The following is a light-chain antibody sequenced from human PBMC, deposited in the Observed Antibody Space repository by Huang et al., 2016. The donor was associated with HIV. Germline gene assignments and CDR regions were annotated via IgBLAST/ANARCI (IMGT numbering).Light chain of an antibody. J-gene: IGKJ4*01. CDR2: VAS. CDR1: QSISSN. V-gene: IGKV3-15*01. CDR3: QQYNNWPPHT. Sequence: EIVMTQSPATLSISPGERATLSCRANQSISSNLAWYQQKPGQAPRVLIFVASTRSTCIPARCSGSGSATEFTLTISSLQAEDFAVYYCQQYNNWPPHTFGGGTKVEIK.